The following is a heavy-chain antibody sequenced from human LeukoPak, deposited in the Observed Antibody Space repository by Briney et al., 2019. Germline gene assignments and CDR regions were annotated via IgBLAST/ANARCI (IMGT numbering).Heavy chain of an antibody. CDR1: GFTFSSYH. D-gene: IGHD3-10*01. J-gene: IGHJ4*02. Sequence: GWALRLSCAASGFTFSSYHINWVRQAPGKGLAWVSYISSSSSTIYYADSVKGRFTSYRDNARNSLYLQMNSLRDEDTAVYYCARETNYYGSGNYLDYWGQGTLVTVSS. V-gene: IGHV3-48*02. CDR2: ISSSSSTI. CDR3: ARETNYYGSGNYLDY.